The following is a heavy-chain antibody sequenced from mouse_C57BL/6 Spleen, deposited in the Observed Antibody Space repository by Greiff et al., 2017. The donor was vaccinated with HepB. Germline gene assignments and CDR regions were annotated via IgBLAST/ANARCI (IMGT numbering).Heavy chain of an antibody. CDR1: GFTFSSYG. CDR3: ARHDYGSLFAY. J-gene: IGHJ3*01. Sequence: DVKLVESGGDLVKPGGSLKLSCAASGFTFSSYGMSWVRQTPDKRLEWVATISSGGSYTYYPDSVKGRFTISRDNAKNTLYLQLSSLKSEDTAMYYCARHDYGSLFAYWGQGTLVTVSA. CDR2: ISSGGSYT. V-gene: IGHV5-6*02. D-gene: IGHD1-1*01.